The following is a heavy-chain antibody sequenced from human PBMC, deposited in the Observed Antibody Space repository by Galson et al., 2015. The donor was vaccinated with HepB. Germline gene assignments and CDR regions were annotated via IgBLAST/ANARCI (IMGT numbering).Heavy chain of an antibody. V-gene: IGHV1-2*02. CDR2: SNPNNAGS. J-gene: IGHJ6*02. CDR3: ARRGSRDSGINGMDV. D-gene: IGHD3-10*01. Sequence: SCKASGYTFTDYYIHWVRQAPGQGLEWMGWSNPNNAGSKYAQKFQGRVTMTWDTSISTASMELSRLRSDDTAVYYCARRGSRDSGINGMDVWGQGTTVIVSS. CDR1: GYTFTDYY.